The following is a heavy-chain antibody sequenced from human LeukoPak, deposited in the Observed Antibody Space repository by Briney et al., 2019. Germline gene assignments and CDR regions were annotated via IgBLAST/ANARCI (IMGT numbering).Heavy chain of an antibody. J-gene: IGHJ4*02. D-gene: IGHD6-13*01. Sequence: SETLSLTCNVSGFFISSGYFWGWIRQPPGKGLEWIGSIYHSGSTYYNPSLKSRVTMSVDTSKNQFSLKLNSVTAADTAVYYCARHGSIAAAVPDWGQGTLVTVSS. CDR1: GFFISSGYF. CDR3: ARHGSIAAAVPD. V-gene: IGHV4-38-2*02. CDR2: IYHSGST.